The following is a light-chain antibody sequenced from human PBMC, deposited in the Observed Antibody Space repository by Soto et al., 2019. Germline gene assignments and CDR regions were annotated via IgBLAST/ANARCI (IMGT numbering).Light chain of an antibody. CDR2: DAA. J-gene: IGKJ5*01. CDR1: QSLVYSDGNTY. V-gene: IGKV2-30*01. Sequence: DAVMTQSPLSLPVTLGQPASICCRSSQSLVYSDGNTYLNWFQQRPGQSPRLLIYDAANRATGIPARFSGSRSGTDFTLTISSLEPEDFAVYYCQQRSNWPPITVGLGTRLEIK. CDR3: QQRSNWPPIT.